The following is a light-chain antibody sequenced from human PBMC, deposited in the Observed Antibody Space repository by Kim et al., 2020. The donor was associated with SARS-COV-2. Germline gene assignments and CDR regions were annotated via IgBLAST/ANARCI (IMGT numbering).Light chain of an antibody. CDR3: AAWDDSLNGVV. Sequence: GHRVTIPCSGSGSNIVSNTLNWDQQLPGTAPKLLFYSNNQRPSGVPDRFSGSKSGTSASLAISGLQSEDEADYYCAAWDDSLNGVVFGGGTQLTVL. CDR2: SNN. J-gene: IGLJ2*01. V-gene: IGLV1-44*01. CDR1: GSNIVSNT.